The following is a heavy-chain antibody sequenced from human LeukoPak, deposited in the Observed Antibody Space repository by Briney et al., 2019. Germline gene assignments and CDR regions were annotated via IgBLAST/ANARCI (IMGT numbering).Heavy chain of an antibody. D-gene: IGHD3-3*01. V-gene: IGHV3-21*01. CDR3: ARALYDFWSGLLYPLDY. CDR1: GFTFSSYS. Sequence: GGSLRLSCAASGFTFSSYSMNWVRQAPGKGLEWVSSISSSSSYIYYADSVKGRFTISRDNAKNSLYLQMNSLRAEDTAVYYCARALYDFWSGLLYPLDYWGQGTLVTVSS. CDR2: ISSSSSYI. J-gene: IGHJ4*02.